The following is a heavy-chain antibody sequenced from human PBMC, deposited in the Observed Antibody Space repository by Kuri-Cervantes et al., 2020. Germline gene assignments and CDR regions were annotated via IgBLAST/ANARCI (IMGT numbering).Heavy chain of an antibody. CDR2: INHSGST. D-gene: IGHD5-12*01. CDR1: GGSFSDYY. CDR3: ARDWVGGSFDI. V-gene: IGHV4-34*01. J-gene: IGHJ3*02. Sequence: ESLKISCAVYGGSFSDYYWSWIRQPPGKGLEWIGEINHSGSTNYNPSLKSRVTISVDTSKNQFSLKLSSVTAADTAVYYCARDWVGGSFDIWGQGTMVTVSS.